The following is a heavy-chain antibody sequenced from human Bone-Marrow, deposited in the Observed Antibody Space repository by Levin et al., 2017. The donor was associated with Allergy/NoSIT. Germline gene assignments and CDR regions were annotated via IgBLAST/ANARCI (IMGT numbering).Heavy chain of an antibody. J-gene: IGHJ3*02. CDR1: GASINSGGYD. Sequence: SQTLSLTCTVSGASINSGGYDWSWIRQLPGKGLEYIASVYSSGNTNYNPSLKSRTTISLDTSKNQFSLKVTSVTDADTAVYYCARDPDYDRAFDIWGQGMMVTVSS. D-gene: IGHD4-17*01. V-gene: IGHV4-31*03. CDR3: ARDPDYDRAFDI. CDR2: VYSSGNT.